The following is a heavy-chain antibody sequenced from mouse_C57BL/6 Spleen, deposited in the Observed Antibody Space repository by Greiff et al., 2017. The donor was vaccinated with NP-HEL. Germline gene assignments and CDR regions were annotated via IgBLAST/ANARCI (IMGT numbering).Heavy chain of an antibody. Sequence: QVQLQQPGAELVKPGASVKLPCKASGYTFTSYWMHWVKQRPGQGLEWIGMIHPNSGSTNYNEKFKSKATLTVDKSSSTAYMQLSRLASEDSAVYCCDVYGNLAYWGQGTLVTVSA. J-gene: IGHJ3*01. V-gene: IGHV1-64*01. CDR2: IHPNSGST. D-gene: IGHD2-1*01. CDR1: GYTFTSYW. CDR3: DVYGNLAY.